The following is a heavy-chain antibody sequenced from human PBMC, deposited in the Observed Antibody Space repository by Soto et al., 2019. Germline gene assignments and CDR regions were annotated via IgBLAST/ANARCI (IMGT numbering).Heavy chain of an antibody. J-gene: IGHJ4*02. V-gene: IGHV3-23*01. CDR1: GFTFSTFA. Sequence: EVQLLESGGGLVQPGGSLRLSCAASGFTFSTFAMSWVRQAPGKGPEWVSGISGSGTSTYYADSVKGRFTISRDNAKNTLYLHMNSLRAEDTAVYYCAKTEQWLIAYFDYWGQGTLVTVSS. D-gene: IGHD6-19*01. CDR3: AKTEQWLIAYFDY. CDR2: ISGSGTST.